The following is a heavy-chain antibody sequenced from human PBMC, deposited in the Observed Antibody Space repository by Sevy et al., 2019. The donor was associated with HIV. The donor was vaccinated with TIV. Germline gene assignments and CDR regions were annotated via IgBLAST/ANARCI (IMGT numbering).Heavy chain of an antibody. J-gene: IGHJ3*01. CDR2: ISADGGVK. CDR3: ARENYYDSTSLGSFDV. D-gene: IGHD3-22*01. V-gene: IGHV3-30-3*01. Sequence: GGSLRLSCAASGFIFSNYAMTWVRQAPGRGLEWVAIISADGGVKYYADSVKGRFTISRDNSDNTLSLQMNSLRTEESALYYCARENYYDSTSLGSFDVWGRGTMVTVSS. CDR1: GFIFSNYA.